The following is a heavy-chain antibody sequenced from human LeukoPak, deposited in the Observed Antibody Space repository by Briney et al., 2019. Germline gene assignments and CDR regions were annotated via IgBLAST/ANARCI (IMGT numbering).Heavy chain of an antibody. CDR3: HLVRGGGYFDY. Sequence: PSETLSLTCGVYGGSFSNYYWSCIRQSPGKGLEWIGEINHSGSTNYNPSLKSRVTMSVDTSKNQFSLKLSSVTAGDTAVYYCHLVRGGGYFDYWGQGTLVTVSS. V-gene: IGHV4-34*01. CDR2: INHSGST. J-gene: IGHJ4*02. D-gene: IGHD3-10*01. CDR1: GGSFSNYY.